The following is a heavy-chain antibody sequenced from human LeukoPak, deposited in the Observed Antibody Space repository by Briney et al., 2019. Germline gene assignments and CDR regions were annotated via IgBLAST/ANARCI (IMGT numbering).Heavy chain of an antibody. CDR2: IIPIFGTA. V-gene: IGHV1-69*13. Sequence: SVKVSCKASGGTFRSYAISWVRQAPGQGLEWMGGIIPIFGTANYAQKFQGSVTITADESTSTACMELSSLRSEDTAVYYCARGVLLEWLLFDYWGQGTLVTVSS. J-gene: IGHJ4*02. CDR3: ARGVLLEWLLFDY. CDR1: GGTFRSYA. D-gene: IGHD3-3*01.